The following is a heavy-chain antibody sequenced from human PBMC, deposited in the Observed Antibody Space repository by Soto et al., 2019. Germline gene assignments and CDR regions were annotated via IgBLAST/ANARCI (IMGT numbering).Heavy chain of an antibody. CDR2: ISGSGGST. V-gene: IGHV3-23*01. Sequence: GGSLRLSCAASGFTFSSYAMSWVRQAPGKGLEWVSAISGSGGSTYYADSVKGRSTISRDNSKNTLYLQMNSLRAEDTAVYYCAKDRGRYYYDSSGYYYGGFDYWGQGTLVTVSS. D-gene: IGHD3-22*01. J-gene: IGHJ4*02. CDR1: GFTFSSYA. CDR3: AKDRGRYYYDSSGYYYGGFDY.